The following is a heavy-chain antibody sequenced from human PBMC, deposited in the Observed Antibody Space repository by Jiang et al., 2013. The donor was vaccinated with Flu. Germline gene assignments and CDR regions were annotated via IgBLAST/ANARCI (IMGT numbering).Heavy chain of an antibody. CDR1: GFTFSSYG. CDR3: ARDGLRFLEWLFDY. J-gene: IGHJ4*02. V-gene: IGHV3-33*01. Sequence: QLLESGGGVVQPGRSLRLSCAASGFTFSSYGMHRVRQAPGKGLEWVAVIWYDGSNKYYADSVKGRFTISRDNSKNTLYLQMNSLRAEDTAVYYCARDGLRFLEWLFDYWGQGTLVTVSS. D-gene: IGHD3-3*01. CDR2: IWYDGSNK.